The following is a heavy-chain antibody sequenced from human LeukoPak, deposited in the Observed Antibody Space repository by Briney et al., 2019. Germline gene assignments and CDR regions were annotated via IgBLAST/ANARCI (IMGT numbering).Heavy chain of an antibody. V-gene: IGHV3-23*01. CDR3: ARELVSSGIGYFDF. Sequence: PGRSLRLSCEPSGFTFGNFGMTWLRHAPGKGRQWVSGITGSITWTYYAASDKGLFTVSRDNSQNALHLQVNSLRAGETDVYFCARELVSSGIGYFDFWGRGTLVTVSS. CDR1: GFTFGNFG. CDR2: ITGSITWT. D-gene: IGHD3-10*01. J-gene: IGHJ2*01.